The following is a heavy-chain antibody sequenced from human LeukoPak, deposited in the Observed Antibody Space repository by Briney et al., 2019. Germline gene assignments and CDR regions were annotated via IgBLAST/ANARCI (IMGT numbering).Heavy chain of an antibody. Sequence: PSETLSLTCAVYGGSLSGYFWTRIRQPPGKGLEWIGEINHSGSTSYNPSLKSRVTISEDTSNNQFSLRLTSVTAADTAVYYCARGFAVWGKGTTVTVSS. V-gene: IGHV4-34*01. CDR2: INHSGST. J-gene: IGHJ6*03. D-gene: IGHD3-16*01. CDR3: ARGFAV. CDR1: GGSLSGYF.